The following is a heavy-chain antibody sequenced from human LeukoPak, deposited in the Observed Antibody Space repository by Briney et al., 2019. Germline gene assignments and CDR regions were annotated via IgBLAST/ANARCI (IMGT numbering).Heavy chain of an antibody. J-gene: IGHJ4*02. Sequence: ASVKVSCKASGYTFSSYGISWVRQAPGQGLEWMGWISAYNGNTNYAQKLPGRATLTTDTSTSTAYMELRSLRSDDTAVYFCARDAIASAGKAPLYWGQGTLVTVSS. D-gene: IGHD6-13*01. V-gene: IGHV1-18*01. CDR3: ARDAIASAGKAPLY. CDR2: ISAYNGNT. CDR1: GYTFSSYG.